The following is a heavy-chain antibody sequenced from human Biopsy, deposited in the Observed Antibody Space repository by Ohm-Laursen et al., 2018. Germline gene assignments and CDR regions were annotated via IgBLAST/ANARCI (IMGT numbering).Heavy chain of an antibody. CDR3: ARVPAYPSIDGYYGLDL. V-gene: IGHV1-2*02. J-gene: IGHJ6*02. CDR1: GYTFAGYY. Sequence: ASVKVSCKTSGYTFAGYYLHWVRQAPGHGLEWMGWINPTSGNANYAQSFQGRLTVTRDTSISTAYMELTSLTFDGTAIYYCARVPAYPSIDGYYGLDLWGQGTTVIVSS. D-gene: IGHD3-9*01. CDR2: INPTSGNA.